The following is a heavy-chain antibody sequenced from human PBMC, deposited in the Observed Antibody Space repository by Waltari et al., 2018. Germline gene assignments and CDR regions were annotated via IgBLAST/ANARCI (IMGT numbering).Heavy chain of an antibody. D-gene: IGHD1-26*01. CDR2: ISGSGGTT. J-gene: IGHJ4*02. V-gene: IGHV3-23*04. Sequence: EVRLVESGGGLVQPGGSLRLSCAASGFAFATYCMSWVRQAPGKGLECVSSISGSGGTTYYADSVKGRFTMSKDNSKNTLFLQMNSLRVDDTADYYCAKSSGSYYEVFDYWGRGTLVTVSS. CDR1: GFAFATYC. CDR3: AKSSGSYYEVFDY.